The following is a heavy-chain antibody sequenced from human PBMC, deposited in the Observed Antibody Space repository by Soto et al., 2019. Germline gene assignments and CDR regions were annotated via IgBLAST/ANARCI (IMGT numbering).Heavy chain of an antibody. D-gene: IGHD3-22*01. J-gene: IGHJ4*02. Sequence: GGSLRLSCAASGFTFSSYGMHWVRQAPGKGLEWVAVISYDGSNKYYADSVKGRFTISRDNSKNTLYLQMNSLRAEDTAVYYCAKPSSNYYDSSGYPKNHYFDYRGQGTLVTVSS. CDR2: ISYDGSNK. CDR3: AKPSSNYYDSSGYPKNHYFDY. CDR1: GFTFSSYG. V-gene: IGHV3-30*18.